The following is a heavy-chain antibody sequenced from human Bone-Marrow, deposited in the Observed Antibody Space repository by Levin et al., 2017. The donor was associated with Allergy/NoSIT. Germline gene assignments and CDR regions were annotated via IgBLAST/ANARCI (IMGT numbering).Heavy chain of an antibody. V-gene: IGHV4-4*02. D-gene: IGHD7-27*01. CDR3: ARRNVLAPGEDWFDP. CDR1: DDSISSSNW. J-gene: IGHJ5*02. CDR2: IYHSGST. Sequence: SETLSLTCGVSDDSISSSNWWTWVRQPPGKGLEWIGEIYHSGSTNYNPSLKSRVTISVEKSKNQFSLKLSSVTAADTAVYYCARRNVLAPGEDWFDPWGQGTLVTVSS.